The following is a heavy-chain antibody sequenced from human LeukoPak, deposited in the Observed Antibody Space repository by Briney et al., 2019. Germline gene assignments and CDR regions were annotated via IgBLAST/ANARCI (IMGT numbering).Heavy chain of an antibody. Sequence: SETLSLTCTVSGGSISSYYWSWIRQPPGKGLEWIGYIYYSGRTNYNPSLKSRVTISVDTSKNQFSLKLSSVTAADTAVYYCARADTYYDFWSGYYSGLYYMDVWGKGTTVTVSS. CDR2: IYYSGRT. J-gene: IGHJ6*03. D-gene: IGHD3-3*01. V-gene: IGHV4-59*12. CDR3: ARADTYYDFWSGYYSGLYYMDV. CDR1: GGSISSYY.